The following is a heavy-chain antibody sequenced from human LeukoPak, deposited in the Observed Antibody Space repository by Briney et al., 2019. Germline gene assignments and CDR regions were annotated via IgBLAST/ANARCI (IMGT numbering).Heavy chain of an antibody. Sequence: SETLSLTCTVSGGSIGSGTYYWGWIRQSPGKGLEWIGSIYYSGSTNYNPSLKSRVTISVDTSKNQFSLKLSSVTAADTAVYYCARHVVDTAMVYHYYYYMDVWGKGTTVTISS. J-gene: IGHJ6*03. V-gene: IGHV4-39*01. CDR3: ARHVVDTAMVYHYYYYMDV. CDR2: IYYSGST. D-gene: IGHD5-18*01. CDR1: GGSIGSGTYY.